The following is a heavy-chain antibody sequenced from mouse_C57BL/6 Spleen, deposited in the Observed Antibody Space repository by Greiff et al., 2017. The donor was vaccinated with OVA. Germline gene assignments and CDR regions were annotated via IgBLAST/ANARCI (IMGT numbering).Heavy chain of an antibody. V-gene: IGHV1-18*01. CDR2: INPNNGGT. J-gene: IGHJ3*01. Sequence: EVQLQQSGPELVKPGASVKIPCKASGYTFTDYNMDWVKQSHGKSLEWIGDINPNNGGTIYNQKFKGKATLTVDKSSSTAYMELRRLTSEDTAVYYCARYLYGNERFAYWGQGTLVTVSA. CDR3: ARYLYGNERFAY. CDR1: GYTFTDYN. D-gene: IGHD2-1*01.